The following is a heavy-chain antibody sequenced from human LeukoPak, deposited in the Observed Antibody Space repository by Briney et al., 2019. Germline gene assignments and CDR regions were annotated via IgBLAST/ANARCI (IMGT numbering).Heavy chain of an antibody. V-gene: IGHV3-7*01. D-gene: IGHD4-17*01. J-gene: IGHJ4*02. CDR1: GFTFSNYW. Sequence: GGSLRLSCAASGFTFSNYWMTWVRQAPGKGLEWVANIKEGGSEQKYVDSLKGRFTISRDNTKNSLYLRMNSLRAEDTAVYFCARAVTTALDYWGQGALVTVSS. CDR3: ARAVTTALDY. CDR2: IKEGGSEQ.